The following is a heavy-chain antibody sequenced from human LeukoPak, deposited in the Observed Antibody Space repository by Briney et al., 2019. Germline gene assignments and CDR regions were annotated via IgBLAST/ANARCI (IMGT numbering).Heavy chain of an antibody. Sequence: GGSLRLSCAASGFTIGNNYMNWVRQAPGKGVEWVSLIFSHGETSYADSVKGRFTISRDNSKNTLYLQMNGLRAEDTAVYYCARDPPAVSINTYAWGQGTLVTVSS. V-gene: IGHV3-66*01. CDR2: IFSHGET. CDR3: ARDPPAVSINTYA. CDR1: GFTIGNNY. J-gene: IGHJ4*02. D-gene: IGHD2-8*01.